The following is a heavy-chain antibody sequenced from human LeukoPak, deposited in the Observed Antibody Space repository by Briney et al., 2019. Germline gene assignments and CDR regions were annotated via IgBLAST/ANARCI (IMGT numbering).Heavy chain of an antibody. D-gene: IGHD2-8*02. V-gene: IGHV4-34*01. CDR2: INHSGSI. CDR1: GGSFSGYY. Sequence: PSETLSLTCAVYGGSFSGYYWSWIRQPPGKGLEWIGEINHSGSINYNPSLKSRVTISVDTSKNQFSLKLSSVTAADTAVYYCARTELVVSNYFDYWGQGTLVTVSS. CDR3: ARTELVVSNYFDY. J-gene: IGHJ4*02.